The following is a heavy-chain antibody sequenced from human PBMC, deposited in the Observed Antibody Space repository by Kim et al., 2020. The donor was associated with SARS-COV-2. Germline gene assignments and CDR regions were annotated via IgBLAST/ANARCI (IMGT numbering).Heavy chain of an antibody. CDR3: ARGPMLGVDTYYFDY. Sequence: GGSLRLSCAASGFTFSSYEMNWVRQAPGKGLEWVSYISSSGSTIYYADSVKGRFTISRDNAKNSLYLQMNSLRAEDTAVYYCARGPMLGVDTYYFDYWGQGTLVTVSS. V-gene: IGHV3-48*03. CDR1: GFTFSSYE. D-gene: IGHD3-3*02. CDR2: ISSSGSTI. J-gene: IGHJ4*02.